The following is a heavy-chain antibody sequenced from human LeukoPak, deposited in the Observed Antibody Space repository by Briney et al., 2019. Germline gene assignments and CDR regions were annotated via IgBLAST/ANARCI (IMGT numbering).Heavy chain of an antibody. J-gene: IGHJ6*03. CDR1: GGSISSYY. V-gene: IGHV4-4*07. D-gene: IGHD6-13*01. CDR2: IYTSGST. Sequence: SPSETLSLTCTVSGGSISSYYWSWIRQPAGKGLEWIGRIYTSGSTNYNPSLKSRVTMSVDTSKNQFSLKLSSVTAADTAVYYCARDLGSSWYYYMDVWGKGTTVTVSS. CDR3: ARDLGSSWYYYMDV.